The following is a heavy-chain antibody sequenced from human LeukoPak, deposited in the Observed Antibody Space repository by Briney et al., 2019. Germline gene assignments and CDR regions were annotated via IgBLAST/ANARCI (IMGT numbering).Heavy chain of an antibody. D-gene: IGHD2-2*01. CDR2: ISGSGGST. V-gene: IGHV3-23*01. CDR3: AKHIVVVPAANFDY. Sequence: GGSLRLSCVASGFTFSSYAMSWVRQAPGKGLEWVSAISGSGGSTYYADSVKGRFTISRDNSKNTLYLQMNSLRAEDTAVYYCAKHIVVVPAANFDYWGQGTLVTVSS. CDR1: GFTFSSYA. J-gene: IGHJ4*02.